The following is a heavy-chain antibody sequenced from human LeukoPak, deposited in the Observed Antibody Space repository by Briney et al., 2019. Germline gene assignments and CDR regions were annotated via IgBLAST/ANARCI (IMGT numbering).Heavy chain of an antibody. CDR3: ARRSSGWTNVAFDI. V-gene: IGHV5-51*01. Sequence: ESLQISCTGPAHSSPRYCIAWVRHMPRQGLEWMGCIYDGDYDTKYSPCVQGQVTISAAKSISTAYLQGSSLKASDTAMYYCARRSSGWTNVAFDIWGEGTMVTVSS. D-gene: IGHD6-19*01. CDR2: IYDGDYDT. J-gene: IGHJ3*02. CDR1: AHSSPRYC.